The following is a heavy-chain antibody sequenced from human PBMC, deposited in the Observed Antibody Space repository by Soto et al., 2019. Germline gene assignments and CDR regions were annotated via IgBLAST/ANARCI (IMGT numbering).Heavy chain of an antibody. D-gene: IGHD3-9*01. CDR1: GFTFSDSW. Sequence: EVQLVESGGGLVQPGGSLRLSCTASGFTFSDSWMGWVRQAPGRGLEWVANIKQDGSQTPYAASVRGRFTISRDNTKDTLYLHMRGLKAEDTAVYFCARESTWLRYYDAWGPGTLVTVSS. CDR3: ARESTWLRYYDA. J-gene: IGHJ5*02. CDR2: IKQDGSQT. V-gene: IGHV3-7*01.